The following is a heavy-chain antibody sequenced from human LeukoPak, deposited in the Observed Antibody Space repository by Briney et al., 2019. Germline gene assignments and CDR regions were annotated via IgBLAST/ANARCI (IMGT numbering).Heavy chain of an antibody. CDR1: GFTFSSYA. CDR2: ISGSGGST. D-gene: IGHD3-10*01. CDR3: AKDRMVRGLYY. V-gene: IGHV3-23*01. Sequence: GGSLRLSCAASGFTFSSYAMSWVRQAPGKGLEWGSAISGSGGSTYYADSVKGRFTISRDNSKNTLYLQMNSLRAEDTAVYYCAKDRMVRGLYYWGQGTLVTVSS. J-gene: IGHJ4*02.